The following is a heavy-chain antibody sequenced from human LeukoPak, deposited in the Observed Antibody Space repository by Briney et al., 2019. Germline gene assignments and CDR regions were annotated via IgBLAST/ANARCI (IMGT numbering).Heavy chain of an antibody. J-gene: IGHJ4*02. CDR2: FDPEDGET. CDR3: GTDPGGSAGAPKGD. V-gene: IGHV1-24*01. Sequence: GASVKVSCKVSGYTLTELSMHWVRQAPGKGFEWMGGFDPEDGETIYAQKFQGRVTMTEDTSTDTAYMELSSLRSEDTAVYYCGTDPGGSAGAPKGDWGQGTLVTVSS. D-gene: IGHD1-26*01. CDR1: GYTLTELS.